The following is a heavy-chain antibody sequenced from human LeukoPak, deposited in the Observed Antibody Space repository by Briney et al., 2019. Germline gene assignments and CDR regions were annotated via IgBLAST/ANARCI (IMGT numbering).Heavy chain of an antibody. CDR2: INPEGSLT. D-gene: IGHD2-2*01. J-gene: IGHJ4*02. CDR3: TRTHCSTTSCYPG. V-gene: IGHV3-74*01. Sequence: GGSLRLSCVASGFSLSTYWMHWVRQAPGRGLAWVSRINPEGSLTTYADSVKGRFTISRDSAKNTLYLQMNSLRAEDTAVYYCTRTHCSTTSCYPGWGQGTLVTVSS. CDR1: GFSLSTYW.